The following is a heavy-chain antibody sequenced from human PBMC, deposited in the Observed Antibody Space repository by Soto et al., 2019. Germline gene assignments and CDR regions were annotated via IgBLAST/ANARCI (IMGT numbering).Heavy chain of an antibody. J-gene: IGHJ4*02. Sequence: QAQLVESGGGVVQPGRSLRLSCAASGFTFSSYAMHWVRQAPGKGLEWVAVISYDGSNKYYADSVKGRFTISRDNSKNTLYLQMNSLRAEDTAVYYCARGSGLRWLRSDPDLGSFDYWGQGTLVTVSS. D-gene: IGHD5-12*01. CDR2: ISYDGSNK. V-gene: IGHV3-30-3*01. CDR3: ARGSGLRWLRSDPDLGSFDY. CDR1: GFTFSSYA.